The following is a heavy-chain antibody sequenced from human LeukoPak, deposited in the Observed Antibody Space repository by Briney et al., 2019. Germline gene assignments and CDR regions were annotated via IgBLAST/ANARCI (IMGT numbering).Heavy chain of an antibody. CDR3: AREGGYCSSTSCYSGNYYYYYGMDV. Sequence: ASVTVSCTASGYTFTVYCMHWVRQAPGQGLEWMGRINPNSGGTNYAQKFQGRVTMTRDTSISTAYMELSRLRSDDTAVYYCAREGGYCSSTSCYSGNYYYYYGMDVWGQGTTVTVSS. CDR2: INPNSGGT. V-gene: IGHV1-2*06. J-gene: IGHJ6*02. CDR1: GYTFTVYC. D-gene: IGHD2-2*01.